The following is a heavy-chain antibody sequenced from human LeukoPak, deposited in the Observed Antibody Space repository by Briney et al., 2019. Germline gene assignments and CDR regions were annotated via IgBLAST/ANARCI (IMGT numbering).Heavy chain of an antibody. J-gene: IGHJ5*02. CDR3: AREYDFWSGFGFDP. CDR2: MNPNSGNT. V-gene: IGHV1-18*01. CDR1: GYTFTSYD. Sequence: ASVKVSCKASGYTFTSYDINWVRQATGRGLEWMGWMNPNSGNTNYAQKLQGRVTMTTDTSTSTAYMELRSLRSDDTAVYYCAREYDFWSGFGFDPWGQGTLVTVSS. D-gene: IGHD3-3*01.